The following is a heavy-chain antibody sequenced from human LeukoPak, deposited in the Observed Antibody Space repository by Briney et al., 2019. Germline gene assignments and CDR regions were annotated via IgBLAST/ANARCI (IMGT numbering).Heavy chain of an antibody. CDR2: IYYSGST. CDR1: GGSISSSSYY. CDR3: ASRIAVAGTAFDY. V-gene: IGHV4-39*01. Sequence: SETLSLTCTVSGGSISSSSYYWGWNRQPPGKGLEWIGSIYYSGSTYYNPSLKSRVTISVDTSKNQFSLKLSSVTAADTAVYYCASRIAVAGTAFDYWGQGTLVTVSS. J-gene: IGHJ4*02. D-gene: IGHD6-19*01.